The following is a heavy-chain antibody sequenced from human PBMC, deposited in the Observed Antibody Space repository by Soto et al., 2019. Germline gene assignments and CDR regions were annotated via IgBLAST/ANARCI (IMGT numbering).Heavy chain of an antibody. J-gene: IGHJ4*02. Sequence: GGSLRLSCAASGFTVSSNYMSWVRQAPGKGLEWVSVIYSGGSTYYADSVKGRFTISRDNSKNTLYLQMNSLRAEDTAVYYCARGRDGTTSDYFDYWGQGTLVTVSS. CDR2: IYSGGST. V-gene: IGHV3-53*01. D-gene: IGHD1-7*01. CDR1: GFTVSSNY. CDR3: ARGRDGTTSDYFDY.